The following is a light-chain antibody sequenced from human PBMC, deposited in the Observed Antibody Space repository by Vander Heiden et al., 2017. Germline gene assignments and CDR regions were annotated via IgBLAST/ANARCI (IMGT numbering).Light chain of an antibody. CDR1: TSNIGHNY. V-gene: IGLV1-51*01. CDR3: GTWENTLSACVV. Sequence: QSVLTQPPSVSAAPGQKFTISCSGNTSNIGHNYVSWYQQLPGTAPNLLLYDNNNRPSVIPARFSGSTSGTSATLGITGLQTGDEAEYYCGTWENTLSACVVFGGGTKLTVL. J-gene: IGLJ3*02. CDR2: DNN.